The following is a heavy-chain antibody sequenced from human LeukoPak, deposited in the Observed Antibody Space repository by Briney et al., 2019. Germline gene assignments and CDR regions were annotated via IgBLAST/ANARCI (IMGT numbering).Heavy chain of an antibody. CDR1: GFIFSRYG. CDR3: ARYTATVV. V-gene: IGHV3-48*01. J-gene: IGHJ6*04. CDR2: ISSSSSTI. D-gene: IGHD5-18*01. Sequence: PGGTLRLSCAASGFIFSRYGMSWVRQAPGKGLEWVSYISSSSSTIYYADSVKGRFTISRDNAKNSLYLQMNSLRAEDTAVYYCARYTATVVWGKGTTVTVSS.